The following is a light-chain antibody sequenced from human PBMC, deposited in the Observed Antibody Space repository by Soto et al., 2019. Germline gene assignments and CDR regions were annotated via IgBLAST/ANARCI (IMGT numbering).Light chain of an antibody. CDR3: SSYTSSSTPWV. CDR1: SSDVGGYNY. Sequence: QSALTQPASVSGSPGQSITISCTGISSDVGGYNYVSWYQQHPGKAPKLMIYDVSNRPSGVSNRFSGSKSGNTASLTISGLQAEDEADYYCSSYTSSSTPWVFGGGTKVTVL. V-gene: IGLV2-14*01. J-gene: IGLJ3*02. CDR2: DVS.